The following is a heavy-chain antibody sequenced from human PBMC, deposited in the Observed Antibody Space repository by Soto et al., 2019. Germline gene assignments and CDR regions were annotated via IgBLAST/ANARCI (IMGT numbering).Heavy chain of an antibody. CDR2: IYPGDSDT. V-gene: IGHV5-51*01. CDR1: GYSFTNYW. Sequence: GESLKISCKGSGYSFTNYWIGWVRQMPGRGLEWMGIIYPGDSDTRYSPSFRGQVIISVDQSISTAYLQWSSLQASDTAMYYCARQDYNYAYFDFWGQGTLVTV. J-gene: IGHJ4*02. D-gene: IGHD5-18*01. CDR3: ARQDYNYAYFDF.